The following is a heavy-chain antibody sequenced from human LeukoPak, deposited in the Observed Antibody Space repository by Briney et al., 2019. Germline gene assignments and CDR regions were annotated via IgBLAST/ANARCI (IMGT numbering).Heavy chain of an antibody. CDR1: GGSNSRYH. CDR2: IWYSGTT. D-gene: IGHD3-10*01. V-gene: IGHV4-59*01. J-gene: IGHJ4*02. CDR3: VRTISDGSGDY. Sequence: SETLSLTCTVSGGSNSRYHWSWIRQPPEKGLEWIGYIWYSGTTNYNPSLKSRVTMSVDTSKNHFSLRLSSVTAADTAIYYCVRTISDGSGDYWGQGILVTVSA.